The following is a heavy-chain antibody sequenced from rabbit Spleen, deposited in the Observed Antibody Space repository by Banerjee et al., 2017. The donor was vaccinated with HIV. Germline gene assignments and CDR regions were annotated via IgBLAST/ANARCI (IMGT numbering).Heavy chain of an antibody. D-gene: IGHD4-2*01. CDR2: IDVAKYGTT. V-gene: IGHV1S40*01. Sequence: QSLEESGGDLVKPGASLTLTYTASGFSFSSNYYMCWVRQAPGKGLEWIACIDVAKYGTTYYTSWAKGRFTISKTSSTTVTLHMTSLTVADTATYFCARDAAGREDFNLWGQGTLVTVS. CDR1: GFSFSSNYY. J-gene: IGHJ4*01. CDR3: ARDAAGREDFNL.